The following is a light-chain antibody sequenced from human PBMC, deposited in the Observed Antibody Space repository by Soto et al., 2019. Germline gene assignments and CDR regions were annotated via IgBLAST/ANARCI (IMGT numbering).Light chain of an antibody. Sequence: EIVLTQSPGTLSLSPGERATLSCRASQSVSSSYLAWYQQKPGQAPRLLIYGASSRATGTPDRFSGSGSGTDFTLTISRLEPEDFAVYYCQQYGSSTGTVGQGTKVDIK. CDR3: QQYGSSTGT. CDR2: GAS. J-gene: IGKJ1*01. V-gene: IGKV3-20*01. CDR1: QSVSSSY.